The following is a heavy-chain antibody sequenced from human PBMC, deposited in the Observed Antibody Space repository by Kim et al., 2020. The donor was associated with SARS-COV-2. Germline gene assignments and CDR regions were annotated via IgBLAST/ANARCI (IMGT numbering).Heavy chain of an antibody. Sequence: GGSLRLSCAASGFTFSDYYMSWIRQAPGKGLEWVSYISSSSSYTNYAESVKGRFTISTDNAKNSLYLQMNSLRAEDTAVYYCARVGYDYVWGSYRDYYYYYGMDVWGQGTTVTVSS. V-gene: IGHV3-11*05. J-gene: IGHJ6*02. CDR3: ARVGYDYVWGSYRDYYYYYGMDV. CDR1: GFTFSDYY. D-gene: IGHD3-16*02. CDR2: ISSSSSYT.